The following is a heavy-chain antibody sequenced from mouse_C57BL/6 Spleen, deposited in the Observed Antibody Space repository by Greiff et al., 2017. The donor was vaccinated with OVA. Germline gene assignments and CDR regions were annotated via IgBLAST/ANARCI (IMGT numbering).Heavy chain of an antibody. CDR2: ISGGGGNT. CDR1: GFTFSSYT. J-gene: IGHJ4*01. V-gene: IGHV5-9*01. D-gene: IGHD1-1*01. CDR3: ARGGITTVPGAMDY. Sequence: EVQVVESGGGLVKPGGSLKLSCAASGFTFSSYTMSWVRQTPEKRLEWVATISGGGGNTYYPDSVKGRFTISRDNAKNTLYLQMSSLRSEDTALYYCARGGITTVPGAMDYWGQGTSVTVSS.